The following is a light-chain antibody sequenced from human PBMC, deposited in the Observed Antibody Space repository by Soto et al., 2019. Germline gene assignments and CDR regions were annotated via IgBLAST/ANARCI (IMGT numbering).Light chain of an antibody. J-gene: IGKJ1*01. CDR1: QSIDTH. CDR2: EAS. V-gene: IGKV1-39*01. CDR3: QQTYSPPAT. Sequence: DIRMTQSPSSLSASVGDRVTIACRASQSIDTHLNWYQQHPGKAPNALIYEASNLQTGVPSRFSGSGSGTDFTLTISGLQPDDSATYYCQQTYSPPATFGQGTKVEIK.